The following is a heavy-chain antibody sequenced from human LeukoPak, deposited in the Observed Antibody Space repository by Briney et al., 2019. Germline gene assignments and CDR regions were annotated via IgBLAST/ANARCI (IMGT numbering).Heavy chain of an antibody. J-gene: IGHJ1*01. V-gene: IGHV3-30-3*01. CDR2: VSEDGGNK. CDR1: GFTFSSYA. CDR3: ARDGQLAVRDPCRYFHH. D-gene: IGHD3-10*01. Sequence: GGSLRLSCAASGFTFSSYAMHWVRQAPGKGLEWVALVSEDGGNKYYADSVKGRFTISRDNSKNTLYLQMNSLRTEDTRLYYCARDGQLAVRDPCRYFHHWGQGTLVSVSS.